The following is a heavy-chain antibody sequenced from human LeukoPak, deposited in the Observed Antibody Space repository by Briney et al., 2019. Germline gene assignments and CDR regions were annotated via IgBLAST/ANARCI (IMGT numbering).Heavy chain of an antibody. CDR3: ARAGFALAPHRGRPFDY. CDR1: GGSFSGYY. D-gene: IGHD6-6*01. Sequence: SETLSLTCAVYGGSFSGYYWSWIRQPPGKGVEWVGEINHSGSTNYNPSLKSGVTISVKTSKNQFSLKRTSVTAADTAVYYCARAGFALAPHRGRPFDYWGQGTLVTVSS. V-gene: IGHV4-34*01. J-gene: IGHJ4*02. CDR2: INHSGST.